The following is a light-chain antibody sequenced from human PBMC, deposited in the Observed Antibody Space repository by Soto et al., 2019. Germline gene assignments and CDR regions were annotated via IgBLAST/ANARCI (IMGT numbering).Light chain of an antibody. J-gene: IGKJ5*01. CDR3: QQRNNWPPEIT. CDR1: QSISIY. Sequence: EIVLTQSPATLSLSPGERATLSCRASQSISIYLAWYQQKPGQAPRLLIYDASNRATGIPARFSGSGSGTEFTLTISSLEAEDFAVYYCQQRNNWPPEITVGQGTRLNIK. CDR2: DAS. V-gene: IGKV3-11*01.